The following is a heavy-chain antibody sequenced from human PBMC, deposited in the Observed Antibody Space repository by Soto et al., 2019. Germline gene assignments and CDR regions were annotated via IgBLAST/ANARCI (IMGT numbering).Heavy chain of an antibody. V-gene: IGHV3-33*01. CDR1: GFSFSTYG. J-gene: IGHJ5*02. D-gene: IGHD3-10*01. Sequence: QVQLVESGGGVVQPGGSLKLSCAASGFSFSTYGMHWVRQAPGKGLECVALIWYDGSDKDYTESVMGRFTISRDDSRNTLFLLMTNPRVEDTAVYYCVRDKGVGEYMINSFDPWGQGTLVTVSS. CDR3: VRDKGVGEYMINSFDP. CDR2: IWYDGSDK.